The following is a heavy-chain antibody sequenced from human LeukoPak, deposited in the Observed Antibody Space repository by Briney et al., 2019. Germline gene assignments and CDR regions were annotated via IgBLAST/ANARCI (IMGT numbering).Heavy chain of an antibody. D-gene: IGHD3-22*01. J-gene: IGHJ1*01. Sequence: SQTLSLTCAVSGGSISSGGYSWRWIRQPPGKGLEWIGYIYHSGSTYYNPSLKSRVTISVDTSKNQFSLKLSSVTAADTAVYYCARHYYDSSGYYTEYLQHWGQGTLATVSS. CDR3: ARHYYDSSGYYTEYLQH. CDR2: IYHSGST. CDR1: GGSISSGGYS. V-gene: IGHV4-30-2*01.